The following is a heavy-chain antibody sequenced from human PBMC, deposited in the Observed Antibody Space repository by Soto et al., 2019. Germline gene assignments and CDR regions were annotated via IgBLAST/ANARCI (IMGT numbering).Heavy chain of an antibody. CDR1: GFTFSSYA. CDR3: ARVFGSGAAAGRAFDY. CDR2: ISYDGSNK. V-gene: IGHV3-30-3*01. J-gene: IGHJ4*02. D-gene: IGHD6-13*01. Sequence: QVQLVESGGGVVQPGRSLRLSCAASGFTFSSYAMHWVRQAPGKGLEWVAVISYDGSNKYYADSVKGRFTISRDNSKNTLYLQMSSLRAEDTAVYYCARVFGSGAAAGRAFDYWGQGTLVTVSS.